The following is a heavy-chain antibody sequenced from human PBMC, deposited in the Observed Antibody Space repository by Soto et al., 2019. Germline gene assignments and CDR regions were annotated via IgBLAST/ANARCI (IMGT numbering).Heavy chain of an antibody. J-gene: IGHJ6*02. V-gene: IGHV3-21*04. CDR3: AKDMRGDGYNYHYGMDV. Sequence: PGGSLRLSCAASGFTLSSYNMNWVRQAPGKGLEWVSSISSSSIYIYYADSVKGRFTVSRDNAKNSLYLQMNSLRAEDTALYYCAKDMRGDGYNYHYGMDVWGQGTTVTVSS. CDR2: ISSSSIYI. CDR1: GFTLSSYN. D-gene: IGHD5-12*01.